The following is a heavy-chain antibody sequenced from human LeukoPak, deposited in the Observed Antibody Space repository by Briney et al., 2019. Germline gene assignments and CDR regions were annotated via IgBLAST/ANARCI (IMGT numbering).Heavy chain of an antibody. CDR3: AKRCSSTSCYAHDAFDI. Sequence: GGSLRLSCAASGFTFSSFAMSWVRQAPGKGLEWVSAISGSGGSTYYADSVKGRFTISRDNSKNTLYLQMNSLRAEDTAVYYCAKRCSSTSCYAHDAFDIWGQGTMVTVSS. CDR1: GFTFSSFA. D-gene: IGHD2-2*01. CDR2: ISGSGGST. J-gene: IGHJ3*02. V-gene: IGHV3-23*01.